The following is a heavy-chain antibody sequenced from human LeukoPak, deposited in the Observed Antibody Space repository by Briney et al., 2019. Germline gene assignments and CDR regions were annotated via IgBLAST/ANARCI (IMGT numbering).Heavy chain of an antibody. D-gene: IGHD3-3*01. J-gene: IGHJ4*02. CDR3: VINYGFY. V-gene: IGHV3-53*01. Sequence: GGSLRLSCAASGFTVSSNYMSWVRQAPGKGLEWVSVIYSGGSTYYADSVKGRFTISRDNTKNSLFLQMHTLRVEDTATYYCVINYGFYWGQGTLVSVSS. CDR1: GFTVSSNY. CDR2: IYSGGST.